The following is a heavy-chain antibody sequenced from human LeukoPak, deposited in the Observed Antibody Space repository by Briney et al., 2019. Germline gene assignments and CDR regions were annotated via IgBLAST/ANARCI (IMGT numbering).Heavy chain of an antibody. V-gene: IGHV3-7*03. CDR1: GFTLSSYW. CDR2: IKEDGSEK. D-gene: IGHD3-10*01. CDR3: ARDWVAGVRFDAFDI. J-gene: IGHJ3*02. Sequence: GGSLRLSCAASGFTLSSYWMSWVRQAPGKGLEWVANIKEDGSEKYYADSVKGRFTISRDNAKNSLYLHMDSLTAEDTAMYYCARDWVAGVRFDAFDIWGQGTMVSVSS.